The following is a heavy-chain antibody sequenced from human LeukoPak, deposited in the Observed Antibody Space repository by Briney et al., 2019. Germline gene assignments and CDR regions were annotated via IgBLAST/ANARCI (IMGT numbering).Heavy chain of an antibody. CDR1: GGSISSYY. J-gene: IGHJ3*02. V-gene: IGHV4-4*09. D-gene: IGHD2-2*01. CDR3: ARSVEGGDIVVVPAAMPDAFDI. CDR2: IYTSGST. Sequence: SETLSLTCTVSGGSISSYYWSWIRQPPGKGREWIGYIYTSGSTNYNPSLKSRVTISVDTSKNQFSLKLSSVTAADTAVYYCARSVEGGDIVVVPAAMPDAFDIWGQGTMVTVSS.